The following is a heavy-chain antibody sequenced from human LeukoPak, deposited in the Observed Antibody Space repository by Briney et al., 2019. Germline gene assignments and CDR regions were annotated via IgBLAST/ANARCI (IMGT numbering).Heavy chain of an antibody. Sequence: PSETLSLTCTVSXXSXXSXXXXWXXXXXXXXLEWIGYIYYSGSTNYNPSLKXRVTISIDTSKNQFSLNLSSVTAADTAVXYCXRGASGYSYGWGQGTLVTVSS. CDR3: XRGASGYSYG. D-gene: IGHD5-18*01. V-gene: IGHV4-59*01. J-gene: IGHJ4*02. CDR2: IYYSGST. CDR1: XXSXXSXX.